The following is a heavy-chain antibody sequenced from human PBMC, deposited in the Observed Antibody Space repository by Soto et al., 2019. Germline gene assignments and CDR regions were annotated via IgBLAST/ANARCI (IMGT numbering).Heavy chain of an antibody. CDR2: IIPIFGTA. J-gene: IGHJ5*02. Sequence: ASVKVSCKASGGTFSSYAISWVRQAPGQGLEWMGGIIPIFGTANYAQKFQGRVTITADESTSTAYMELSSLRSEDTAVYYCALYYYGSGSYYGNQGYNWFDPWGQGTLVTVSS. D-gene: IGHD3-10*01. CDR1: GGTFSSYA. CDR3: ALYYYGSGSYYGNQGYNWFDP. V-gene: IGHV1-69*13.